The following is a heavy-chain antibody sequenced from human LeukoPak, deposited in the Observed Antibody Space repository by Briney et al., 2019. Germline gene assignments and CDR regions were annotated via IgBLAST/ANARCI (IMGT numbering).Heavy chain of an antibody. D-gene: IGHD2-15*01. CDR2: VYYTGRT. CDR1: GGSIGSYY. CDR3: ARLTEGW. V-gene: IGHV4-59*08. Sequence: SETLSLTCIVSGGSIGSYYWSWVRQTPGKGLEWIGYVYYTGRTNYNPSLKGRVTIFVDTSKNQFSLKLSSVTAADSAVYYCARLTEGWWGQGALVTVSS. J-gene: IGHJ4*02.